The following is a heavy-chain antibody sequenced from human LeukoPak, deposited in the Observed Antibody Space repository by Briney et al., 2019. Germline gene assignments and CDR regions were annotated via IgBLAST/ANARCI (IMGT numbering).Heavy chain of an antibody. V-gene: IGHV4-39*01. CDR3: AGSGPPVLLEWLFAFWFDP. J-gene: IGHJ5*02. CDR2: IYYSGST. D-gene: IGHD3-3*01. Sequence: ASETLPLTCTVSGGSISSSSYYWGWIRQPPGKGLEWIGSIYYSGSTYYNPSLKSRVTISVDTSKNQFSLKLSSVTAADTAVYYCAGSGPPVLLEWLFAFWFDPWGQGTLVTVSS. CDR1: GGSISSSSYY.